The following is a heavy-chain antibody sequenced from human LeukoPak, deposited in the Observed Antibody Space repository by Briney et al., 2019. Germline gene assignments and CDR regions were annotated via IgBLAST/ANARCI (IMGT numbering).Heavy chain of an antibody. CDR2: MYYSANA. CDR1: GGSVTSYY. J-gene: IGHJ5*02. D-gene: IGHD1-14*01. CDR3: ARRRTPDYWFDP. V-gene: IGHV4-59*08. Sequence: SETLSLTCTVSGGSVTSYYWTWIRQPPGKGLEWIGSMYYSANANYNPSLNSRVSMSVDPSKNQFSLRLSSVTAADTAIYYCARRRTPDYWFDPWGQGTLVTVSS.